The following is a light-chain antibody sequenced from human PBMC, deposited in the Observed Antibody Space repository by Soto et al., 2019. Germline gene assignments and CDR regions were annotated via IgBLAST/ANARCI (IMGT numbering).Light chain of an antibody. CDR1: QSMSRW. V-gene: IGKV1-5*01. Sequence: DIQMTQSPSTLSASVGDRVTITCRASQSMSRWLALYQQKPGKAPNLLIYDASTLERGVPSRFSGSGSGTEFTLTINCLQPDDFATYYCQQYSSYWTFGQGNKLEIK. J-gene: IGKJ2*01. CDR2: DAS. CDR3: QQYSSYWT.